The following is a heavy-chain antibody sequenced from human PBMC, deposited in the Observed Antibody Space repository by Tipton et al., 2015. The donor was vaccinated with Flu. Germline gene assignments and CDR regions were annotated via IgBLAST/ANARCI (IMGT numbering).Heavy chain of an antibody. CDR2: INPSGGST. Sequence: QVQLVQSGAEVKKPGASVKVSCKASGYTFTSYHMHWVRQAPGQGLEWMGIINPSGGSTSYAQKFQGRVTMTRDTSTSTVYMELSSLRSEDTAVYYCARDPRGGYFDLWGRGTLVTVSS. V-gene: IGHV1-46*01. CDR1: GYTFTSYH. J-gene: IGHJ2*01. CDR3: ARDPRGGYFDL.